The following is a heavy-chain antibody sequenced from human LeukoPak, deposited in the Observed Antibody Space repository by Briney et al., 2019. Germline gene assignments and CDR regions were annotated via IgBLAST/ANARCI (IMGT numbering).Heavy chain of an antibody. J-gene: IGHJ4*02. V-gene: IGHV4-39*07. CDR3: AKNYQLLSY. D-gene: IGHD2-2*01. Sequence: ETLSLTCTVSGGSISSSSYYWGWIRQPPGKGLEWIGSIYYSGSTYYNPSLKSRVTISVDTSKNQFSLKLSSVTAADTAVYYCAKNYQLLSYWGQGTLVTVSS. CDR2: IYYSGST. CDR1: GGSISSSSYY.